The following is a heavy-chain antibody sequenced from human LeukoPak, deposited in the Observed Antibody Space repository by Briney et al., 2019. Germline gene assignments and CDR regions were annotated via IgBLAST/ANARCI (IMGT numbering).Heavy chain of an antibody. V-gene: IGHV1-2*02. CDR3: ARDTQQLFTNWFDP. Sequence: ASVKVSCKASGYTFTGYYMHWVRQAPGQGLEWMGWINPNSGGTNYAQKFQRRVTMTRNTSISTAYMELSRLRSDDTAVYYCARDTQQLFTNWFDPWGQGTLVTVSS. CDR1: GYTFTGYY. D-gene: IGHD6-13*01. CDR2: INPNSGGT. J-gene: IGHJ5*02.